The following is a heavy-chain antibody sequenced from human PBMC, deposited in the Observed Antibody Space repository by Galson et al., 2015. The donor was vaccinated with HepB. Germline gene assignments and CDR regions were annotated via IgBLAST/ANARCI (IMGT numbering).Heavy chain of an antibody. Sequence: SLRLSCAASGFTVSGNYMNWVRQAPGKGLEWVSVIYSGGNTYYADSVKGRFTISRHNSKNTLYLQMNSLRTEDTAVYYCAREGYYDGRYYFEVFDIWGQGTMVTVSS. D-gene: IGHD3-16*01. CDR3: AREGYYDGRYYFEVFDI. V-gene: IGHV3-53*04. J-gene: IGHJ3*02. CDR2: IYSGGNT. CDR1: GFTVSGNY.